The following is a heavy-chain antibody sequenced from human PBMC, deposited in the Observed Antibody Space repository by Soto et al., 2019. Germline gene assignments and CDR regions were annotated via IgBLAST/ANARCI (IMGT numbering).Heavy chain of an antibody. J-gene: IGHJ6*02. CDR3: ARHLRYYDILTRSFYYYYYGMDV. D-gene: IGHD3-9*01. CDR1: GGSISSSSYY. Sequence: TLSLTCTVSGGSISSSSYYWGWIRQPPGKGLEWIGSIYYSGSTYYNPSLKSRVTISVDTSKNQFSLKLSSVTAADTAVYYCARHLRYYDILTRSFYYYYYGMDVWGQGTTVTVSS. CDR2: IYYSGST. V-gene: IGHV4-39*01.